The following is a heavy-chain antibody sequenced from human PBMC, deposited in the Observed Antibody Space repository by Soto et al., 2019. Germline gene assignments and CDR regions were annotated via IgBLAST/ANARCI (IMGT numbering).Heavy chain of an antibody. CDR3: ARDLLGYCSGGSCDI. D-gene: IGHD2-15*01. CDR1: GGSISSYY. J-gene: IGHJ3*02. CDR2: IYYSGST. V-gene: IGHV4-59*01. Sequence: SETLSLTCTVSGGSISSYYWSWIRQPPGKGLEWIGYIYYSGSTNYNPSLKSRVTISVDTSKNQFSLKLSSVTAADTAVYYCARDLLGYCSGGSCDIWGQGTMVTVSS.